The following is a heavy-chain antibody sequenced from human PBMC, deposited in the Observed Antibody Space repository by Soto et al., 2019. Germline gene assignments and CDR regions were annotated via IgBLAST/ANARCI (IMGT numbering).Heavy chain of an antibody. CDR2: INPGNGDT. CDR3: ARTDCSSTSCYNYYYYGMDV. CDR1: GYSFTKYG. Sequence: ASVKVSCKTSGYSFTKYGLHWVRQAPGQRLEWMGWINPGNGDTKYSQKFQGRDTITRDTSATTAYMELSSLRSEDSAVFYCARTDCSSTSCYNYYYYGMDVWGQGTTVTVSS. J-gene: IGHJ6*02. D-gene: IGHD2-2*01. V-gene: IGHV1-3*01.